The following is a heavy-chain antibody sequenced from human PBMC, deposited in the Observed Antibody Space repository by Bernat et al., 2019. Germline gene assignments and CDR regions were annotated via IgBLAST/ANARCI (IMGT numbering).Heavy chain of an antibody. J-gene: IGHJ6*02. V-gene: IGHV3-33*08. CDR2: IWYDGSNK. CDR3: ARGLWFGELFYGMDV. CDR1: GFTFSSYG. D-gene: IGHD3-10*01. Sequence: VQLVESGGGLVQPGGSLRLSCAASGFTFSSYGMHWVRQAPGKGLEWVAVIWYDGSNKYYADSVKGRFTISRDNSKNTLYLQMNSLRAEDTAVYYCARGLWFGELFYGMDVWGQGTTVTVSS.